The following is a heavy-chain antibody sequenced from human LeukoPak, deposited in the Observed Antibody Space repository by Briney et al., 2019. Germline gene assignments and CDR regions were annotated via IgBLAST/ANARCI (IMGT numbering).Heavy chain of an antibody. Sequence: SETLSLTCTVSGGSISSYYWSWIRQPPGKGLEWIGYIYYSGSTNYNPSLKNRVTISVDTSKNQFSLKLSSVTAADTSVYYCASTVVTPEDAFDNWGQGTMVTVSS. V-gene: IGHV4-59*01. CDR3: ASTVVTPEDAFDN. D-gene: IGHD4-23*01. CDR2: IYYSGST. J-gene: IGHJ3*02. CDR1: GGSISSYY.